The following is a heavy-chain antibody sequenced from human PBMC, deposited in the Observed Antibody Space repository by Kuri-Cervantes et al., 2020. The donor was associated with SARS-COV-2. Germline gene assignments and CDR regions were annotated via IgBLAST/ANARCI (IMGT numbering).Heavy chain of an antibody. CDR1: GFTFSDAW. Sequence: GGSLRLSCTAPGFTFSDAWMSWVRQAPGKGLEWVSSISSSSSYIYYADSVKGRFTISRDNAKNSLYLQMNSLRAEDTAVYYCARYSSTSVIYYYMDVWGKGTTVTVSS. CDR3: ARYSSTSVIYYYMDV. J-gene: IGHJ6*03. V-gene: IGHV3-21*01. D-gene: IGHD2-2*01. CDR2: ISSSSSYI.